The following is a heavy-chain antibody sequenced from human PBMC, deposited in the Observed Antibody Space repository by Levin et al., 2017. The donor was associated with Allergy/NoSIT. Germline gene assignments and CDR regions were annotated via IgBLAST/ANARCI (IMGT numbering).Heavy chain of an antibody. J-gene: IGHJ4*02. CDR3: AKDLDYYDGSGYDS. D-gene: IGHD3-22*01. V-gene: IGHV3-23*01. CDR1: GFTFSDYA. CDR2: ITSSGYIT. Sequence: AASVKVSCAASGFTFSDYAMSWVRQAPGKGLEWVSSITSSGYITYLADSLKGRFTISRDNSRSTLFLEMSSLRADDTAVYYCAKDLDYYDGSGYDSWGQGTLVTVSS.